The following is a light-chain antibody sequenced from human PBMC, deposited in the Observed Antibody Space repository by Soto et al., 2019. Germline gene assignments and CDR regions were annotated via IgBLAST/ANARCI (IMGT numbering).Light chain of an antibody. CDR3: SSYGGSNNFV. CDR1: SSDVGGYNF. CDR2: EVT. Sequence: QAVRSQPPSASWSPGQAVTISCTGTSSDVGGYNFVSWYQHFPGKAPKLIIYEVTKRPSGVPDRFSGSKSGNTASLTVSGLQTDDEADYYCSSYGGSNNFVFGTGTKVTVL. V-gene: IGLV2-8*01. J-gene: IGLJ1*01.